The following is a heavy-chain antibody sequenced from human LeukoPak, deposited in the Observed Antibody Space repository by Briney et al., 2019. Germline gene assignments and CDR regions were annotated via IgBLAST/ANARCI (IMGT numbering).Heavy chain of an antibody. CDR3: AIGGDHDLLWFGETNGNYRNDAFDI. J-gene: IGHJ3*02. V-gene: IGHV4-34*01. D-gene: IGHD3-10*01. CDR1: GGSFSGYY. CDR2: INHSGST. Sequence: SETLSLTCAVYGGSFSGYYWSWIRQPPGKGLEWIGEINHSGSTNYNPPLKSRVTISVDTSKNQFSLKLSSVTAADTAVYYCAIGGDHDLLWFGETNGNYRNDAFDIWGQGTMVTVSS.